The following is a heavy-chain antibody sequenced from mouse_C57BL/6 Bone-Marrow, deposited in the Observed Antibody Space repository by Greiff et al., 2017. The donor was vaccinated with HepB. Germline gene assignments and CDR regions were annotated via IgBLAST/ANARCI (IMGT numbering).Heavy chain of an antibody. J-gene: IGHJ4*01. Sequence: EVKLMESGGGLVQPGGSLKLSCAASGFTFSDYGMAWVRQAPRKGPEWVAFISNLAYSIYYADTVTGRFTISRENAKNTLYLEMSSLRSEDTAMYYCARRERATTGGYYAMDYWGQGTSVTVSS. CDR2: ISNLAYSI. V-gene: IGHV5-15*01. CDR3: ARRERATTGGYYAMDY. D-gene: IGHD2-12*01. CDR1: GFTFSDYG.